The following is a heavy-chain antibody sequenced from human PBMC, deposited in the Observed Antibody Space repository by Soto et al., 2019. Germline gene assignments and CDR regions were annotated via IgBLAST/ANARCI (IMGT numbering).Heavy chain of an antibody. J-gene: IGHJ5*02. CDR1: GFTFSSYS. CDR2: ISSSSSTI. Sequence: EVQLVESGGGLVQPGGSLRLSCAASGFTFSSYSMNWVRQAPGKGLEWVSYISSSSSTIYYAASVKGRFTISRDNAKNSLYLQMNRLRAEDTAVYYCARDWAFVEVATIDTFDPWGQGTLVTVSS. D-gene: IGHD5-12*01. CDR3: ARDWAFVEVATIDTFDP. V-gene: IGHV3-48*01.